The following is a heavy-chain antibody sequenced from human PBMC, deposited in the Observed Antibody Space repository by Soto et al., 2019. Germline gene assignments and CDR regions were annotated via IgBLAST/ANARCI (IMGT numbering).Heavy chain of an antibody. CDR3: AREGYDMLTGYHKGMDV. CDR1: GFTFSSYS. CDR2: ISSSSSYI. V-gene: IGHV3-21*01. Sequence: EVQLVESGGGLVKPGGSLRLSCAASGFTFSSYSMNWVRQAPGKGLEWVSSISSSSSYIYYADSVKGRFTISRDNAKNSLYLQMNSLRAEDTAVYYWAREGYDMLTGYHKGMDVWGQGTTVTVAS. D-gene: IGHD3-9*01. J-gene: IGHJ6*02.